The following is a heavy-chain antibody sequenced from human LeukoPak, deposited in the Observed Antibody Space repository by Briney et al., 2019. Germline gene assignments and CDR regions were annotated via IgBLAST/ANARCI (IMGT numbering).Heavy chain of an antibody. V-gene: IGHV3-7*01. D-gene: IGHD4-17*01. CDR2: IQQDGSET. Sequence: GGSLRLSCAASGFTFNKYWMNWVRQAPGKGPEWVANIQQDGSETYYVDSVKGRFTISRDNAKNSLYLEMNSLRAEDTAVYYCARFRGSTVTSYYYYYGMDVWGQGTTVTVSS. CDR1: GFTFNKYW. CDR3: ARFRGSTVTSYYYYYGMDV. J-gene: IGHJ6*02.